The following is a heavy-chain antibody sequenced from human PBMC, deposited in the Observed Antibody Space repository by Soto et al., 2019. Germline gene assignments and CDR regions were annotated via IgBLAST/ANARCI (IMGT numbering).Heavy chain of an antibody. CDR2: IYYSGST. V-gene: IGHV4-61*01. Sequence: SETLSLTCTVSGGSVSSGSYYWSWIRQPPGKGLEWIGYIYYSGSTNYNPSLKSRVTIPVDTSKNQFSLKLSSVTAADTAVYYCAREGEVYYDSSGYYWYFDLWGRGTLVTVSS. D-gene: IGHD3-22*01. CDR1: GGSVSSGSYY. CDR3: AREGEVYYDSSGYYWYFDL. J-gene: IGHJ2*01.